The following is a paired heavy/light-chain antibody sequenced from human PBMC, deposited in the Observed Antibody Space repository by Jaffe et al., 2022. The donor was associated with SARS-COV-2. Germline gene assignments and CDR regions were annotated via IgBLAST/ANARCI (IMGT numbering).Light chain of an antibody. V-gene: IGLV1-44*01. J-gene: IGLJ3*02. CDR2: SSN. CDR3: ATWDDSLSVPV. Sequence: QSVLTQPPSASGTPGQWVTISCSGSHSNIGLNTVSWYQQFPGTAPKLLIYSSNQRPSGVPVRFSGSQSDTSASLAISGLQSEDEADYYCATWDDSLSVPVLGGGTKLTVL. CDR1: HSNIGLNT.
Heavy chain of an antibody. CDR3: AKGRLRTQVVPLDV. V-gene: IGHV3-23*01. D-gene: IGHD2-21*01. J-gene: IGHJ3*01. CDR1: GFMFGSYA. CDR2: ISGTGGST. Sequence: QLLESGGGLVRPGGSLRLSCAASGFMFGSYAISWFRQAPGKGLEWVSTISGTGGSTYYADSVKGRFTISRDNSKNTLYLRLNSLRAGDTATYYCAKGRLRTQVVPLDVWGQGTTVTVSS.